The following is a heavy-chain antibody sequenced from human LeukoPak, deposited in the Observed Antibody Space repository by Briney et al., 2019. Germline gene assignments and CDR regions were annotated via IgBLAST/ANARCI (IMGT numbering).Heavy chain of an antibody. CDR2: ISGSGDST. D-gene: IGHD2-15*01. J-gene: IGHJ5*02. CDR3: AKDSVYCSGGSCYSGWFDP. Sequence: GGSLRLACAASGFTFSSYAMSWVRQAPGKGLEWVSAISGSGDSTYYADSVKGRFTISRDNSINTVYLQMNSLRAEDTAVYYCAKDSVYCSGGSCYSGWFDPWGQGTLVTVSS. CDR1: GFTFSSYA. V-gene: IGHV3-23*01.